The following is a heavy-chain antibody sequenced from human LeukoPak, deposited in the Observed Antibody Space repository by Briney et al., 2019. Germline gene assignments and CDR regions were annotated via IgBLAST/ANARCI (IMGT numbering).Heavy chain of an antibody. CDR2: IKQDGSEK. J-gene: IGHJ4*02. V-gene: IGHV3-7*01. CDR1: GFTFSDYW. CDR3: ARWLELMRNFDW. D-gene: IGHD5-24*01. Sequence: GGSRRLSCVGSGFTFSDYWMSWVRQAPGKGLEWVANIKQDGSEKDYVDALKGRFTISRDNAKNSLYLQMNSLRAEDTAVYYCARWLELMRNFDWWGQGTLVTVSS.